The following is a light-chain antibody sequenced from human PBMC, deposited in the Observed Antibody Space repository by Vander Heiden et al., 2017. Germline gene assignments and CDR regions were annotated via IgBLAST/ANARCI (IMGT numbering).Light chain of an antibody. J-gene: IGLJ3*02. CDR1: SSDVGGYNY. Sequence: QSALTQPASVSGSPGQSVTISCTGTSSDVGGYNYVSWYQQHPGKAPKLMFYDVSNRPSGVSNRFSGSKSGNTASLTISGLQAEDEADYYCSSHTSDITLVFGGGTKLTVL. CDR2: DVS. V-gene: IGLV2-14*03. CDR3: SSHTSDITLV.